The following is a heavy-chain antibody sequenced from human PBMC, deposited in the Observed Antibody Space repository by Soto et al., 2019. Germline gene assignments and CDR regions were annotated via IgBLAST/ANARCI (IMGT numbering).Heavy chain of an antibody. CDR2: INWNSGRT. CDR3: AKGGNRHYDFWSDY. D-gene: IGHD3-3*01. CDR1: GFNFNNYA. V-gene: IGHV3-9*01. Sequence: SLRLSCAASGFNFNNYAMHWVRQAPGKGLEWVSGINWNSGRTVYADSVKGRFTISRDNAKNSLYLQMNSLRPEDTALYYCAKGGNRHYDFWSDYWGQGTLVTVSS. J-gene: IGHJ4*02.